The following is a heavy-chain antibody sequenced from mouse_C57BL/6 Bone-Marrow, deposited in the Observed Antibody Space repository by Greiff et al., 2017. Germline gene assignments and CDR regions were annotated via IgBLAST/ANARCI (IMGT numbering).Heavy chain of an antibody. CDR2: ISSGGSYT. CDR3: ARQGHYYGSPWFAY. J-gene: IGHJ3*01. Sequence: DVKLVESGGDLVKPGGSLKLSCAASGFTFSSYGMSWVRQTPDKRLEWVATISSGGSYTYYPDSVKGRFTISRDNAKNTLYLQMSSLKSEDTAMYDCARQGHYYGSPWFAYWGQGTLVTVSA. D-gene: IGHD1-1*01. CDR1: GFTFSSYG. V-gene: IGHV5-6*02.